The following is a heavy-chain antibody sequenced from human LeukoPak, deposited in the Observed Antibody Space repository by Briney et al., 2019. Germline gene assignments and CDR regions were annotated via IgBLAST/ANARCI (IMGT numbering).Heavy chain of an antibody. D-gene: IGHD6-6*01. J-gene: IGHJ4*02. CDR1: GAPISSNNW. Sequence: SGTLSLTCAVSGAPISSNNWWWSWVRQPPGKGLEWIGEIYHSGSTNYNPSPKSRVTISVDTSKNQFSLKLSSVTAADTAVYYCARDGEYSSYDYWGQGTLVTVSS. V-gene: IGHV4-4*02. CDR2: IYHSGST. CDR3: ARDGEYSSYDY.